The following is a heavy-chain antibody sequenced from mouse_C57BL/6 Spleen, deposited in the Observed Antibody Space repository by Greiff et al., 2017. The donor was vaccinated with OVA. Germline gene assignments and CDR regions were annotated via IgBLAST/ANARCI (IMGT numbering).Heavy chain of an antibody. CDR3: ARGRYGSTYYYAMDY. V-gene: IGHV1-26*01. D-gene: IGHD1-1*01. CDR2: INPNNGGT. J-gene: IGHJ4*01. Sequence: EVQLQQSGPELVKPGASVKISCKASGYTFTDYYMNWVKQSHGKSLEWIGDINPNNGGTSYNQKFKGKATLTVDKSSSSAYMELRSLTSEESAVYYCARGRYGSTYYYAMDYWGQGTSVTVSS. CDR1: GYTFTDYY.